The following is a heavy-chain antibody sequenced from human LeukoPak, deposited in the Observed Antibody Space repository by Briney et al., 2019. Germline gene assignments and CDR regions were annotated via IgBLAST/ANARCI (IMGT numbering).Heavy chain of an antibody. V-gene: IGHV1-69*04. D-gene: IGHD6-19*01. J-gene: IGHJ4*02. CDR2: IIPILGIA. Sequence: SVKVSCKASGGTFSSYAISWVRQAPGQGLERMGRIIPILGIANYAQKFQGRVTITADKSTSTAYMELSSLRSEDTAVYYCASRDRSIAVAGDLFDYWGQGTLVTVSS. CDR3: ASRDRSIAVAGDLFDY. CDR1: GGTFSSYA.